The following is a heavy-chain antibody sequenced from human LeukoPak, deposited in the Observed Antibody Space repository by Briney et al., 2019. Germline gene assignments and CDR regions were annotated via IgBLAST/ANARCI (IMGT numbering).Heavy chain of an antibody. D-gene: IGHD2-2*01. Sequence: GASVKASCKASGGTFSSYAISWVRQAPGQGLEWMGRIIPILGIANYAQKFQGRVTITADKSTSTAYMELSSLRSEDTAVYYCARDVTTTGYCSSTSCPAGVMDYWGQGTLVTVSS. CDR2: IIPILGIA. CDR1: GGTFSSYA. V-gene: IGHV1-69*04. J-gene: IGHJ4*02. CDR3: ARDVTTTGYCSSTSCPAGVMDY.